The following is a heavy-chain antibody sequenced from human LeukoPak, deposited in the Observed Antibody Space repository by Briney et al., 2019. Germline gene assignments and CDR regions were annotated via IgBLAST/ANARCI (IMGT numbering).Heavy chain of an antibody. V-gene: IGHV3-74*01. J-gene: IGHJ4*02. CDR3: ARGQRRHIDMAPSFDY. Sequence: GGSLRLSCATSGFTFTTFWMHWVRQAPGKGLVWVSRINHDGGSTNYADSVKGRFTISRDNSKNTLYLQMNSLRGEDTAVYSCARGQRRHIDMAPSFDYWGQGTLVTVSS. CDR2: INHDGGST. D-gene: IGHD5-24*01. CDR1: GFTFTTFW.